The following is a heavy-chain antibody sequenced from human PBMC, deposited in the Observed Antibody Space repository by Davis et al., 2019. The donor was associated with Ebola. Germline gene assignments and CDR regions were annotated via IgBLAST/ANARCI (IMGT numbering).Heavy chain of an antibody. V-gene: IGHV3-53*05. D-gene: IGHD4-11*01. CDR2: IYKSGNA. CDR1: GFTLSTNY. CDR3: ARVDYSNHGACFDH. J-gene: IGHJ4*02. Sequence: GESLKISCAASGFTLSTNYMIWVRQTPEKRLEWVSVIYKSGNAYYPESLKGRFTVSRDESKNTLFLQVKRPRTEDTAMYYCARVDYSNHGACFDHWGQGSLVTVSS.